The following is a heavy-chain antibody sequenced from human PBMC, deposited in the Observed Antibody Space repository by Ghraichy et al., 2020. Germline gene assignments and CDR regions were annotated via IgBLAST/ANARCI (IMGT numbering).Heavy chain of an antibody. V-gene: IGHV3-15*07. J-gene: IGHJ6*02. CDR1: GFTFSNAW. CDR2: IKSKTDGGTT. CDR3: TTETDIAVAGVVETTENSPRYYYGMDV. Sequence: GGSLRLSCAASGFTFSNAWMNWVRQAPGKGLEWVGRIKSKTDGGTTDYAAPVKGRFTISRDDSKNTLYLQMNSLKTEDTAVYYCTTETDIAVAGVVETTENSPRYYYGMDVWGQGTTVTVSS. D-gene: IGHD6-19*01.